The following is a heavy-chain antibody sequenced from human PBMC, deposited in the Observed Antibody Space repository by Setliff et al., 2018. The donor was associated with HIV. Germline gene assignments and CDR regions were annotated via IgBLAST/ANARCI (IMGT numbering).Heavy chain of an antibody. CDR3: ASGGGIYGSGALEAYDI. CDR1: GYTFNNYG. D-gene: IGHD3-10*01. V-gene: IGHV1-18*01. CDR2: ISGYGNR. J-gene: IGHJ3*02. Sequence: ASVKVSCKASGYTFNNYGVMWVRQAPGQGLEWMGWISGYGNRKYAQKFEGRLTVTTDTSTSTAYMELRTLRSDDTAVYFCASGGGIYGSGALEAYDIWGQGTMVTVSS.